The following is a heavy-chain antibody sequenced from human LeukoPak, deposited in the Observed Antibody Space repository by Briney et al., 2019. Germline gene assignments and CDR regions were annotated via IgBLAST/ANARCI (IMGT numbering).Heavy chain of an antibody. Sequence: PGGSLRLSCAASGFTFSSYGMHWVRPAPGKGLEGVAFIRYDGSNKYYADSVKGRFTISRDNSKNTLYLQMNSLRAEDTAVYYCAKVAPGYTYGAHFDYWGQGTLVTVSS. CDR2: IRYDGSNK. J-gene: IGHJ4*02. CDR3: AKVAPGYTYGAHFDY. CDR1: GFTFSSYG. D-gene: IGHD5-18*01. V-gene: IGHV3-30*02.